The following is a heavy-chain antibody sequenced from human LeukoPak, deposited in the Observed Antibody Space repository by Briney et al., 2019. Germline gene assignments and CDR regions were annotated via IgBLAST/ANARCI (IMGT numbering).Heavy chain of an antibody. V-gene: IGHV4-34*01. CDR3: ARGMYYYYYYMDV. J-gene: IGHJ6*03. CDR2: INHSGST. CDR1: GDSISTYF. Sequence: SETLSLTCTVSGDSISTYFWSWIRQPPGKGLEWIGEINHSGSTNYNPSLKSRVTISVDTSKNQFSLKLSSVTAADTAVYYCARGMYYYYYYMDVRGKGTTVTVSS.